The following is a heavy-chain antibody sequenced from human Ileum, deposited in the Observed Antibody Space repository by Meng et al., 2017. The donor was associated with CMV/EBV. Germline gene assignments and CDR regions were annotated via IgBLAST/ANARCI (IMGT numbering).Heavy chain of an antibody. CDR1: GFTFSSSN. V-gene: IGHV3-21*01. D-gene: IGHD7-27*01. CDR2: ITSGSSI. Sequence: VEQVGAVGGLVKPGGSLRLSCAASGFTFSSSNMNWVRQAPGKGLEWVSSITSGSSIFYADSVKGRFTISRDTSRNTLYLQMNSLRPEDTAVYYCVRGKSNWGNFDSWGQGTLVTVSS. J-gene: IGHJ4*02. CDR3: VRGKSNWGNFDS.